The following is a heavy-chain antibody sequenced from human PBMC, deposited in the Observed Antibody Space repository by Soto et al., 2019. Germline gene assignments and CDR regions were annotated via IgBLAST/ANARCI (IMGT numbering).Heavy chain of an antibody. CDR1: GYPFSDYG. Sequence: ASVKVSCKASGYPFSDYGISWVRQAPGQGLEWLGWISVYNGNTHFAQKVRGRVTITTDTSTSTASMELRSLSSDDTAVYYCARDRALTTQGTLLDYWGQGTLVTVSS. CDR3: ARDRALTTQGTLLDY. V-gene: IGHV1-18*01. D-gene: IGHD4-4*01. CDR2: ISVYNGNT. J-gene: IGHJ4*02.